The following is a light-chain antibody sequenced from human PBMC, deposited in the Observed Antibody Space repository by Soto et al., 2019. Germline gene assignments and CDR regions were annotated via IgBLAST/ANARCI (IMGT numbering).Light chain of an antibody. J-gene: IGLJ2*01. V-gene: IGLV2-14*01. CDR1: SSDVGGYNY. Sequence: QSVLTQPASVSGSPGQSITISCTGTSSDVGGYNYVSWYQQHPGKAPKLMIYEVSNRPSGVSNRFSGSKSGNTASLTISGLQAEDEADYYCSSYTSRSIVVFGGGTNLTVL. CDR2: EVS. CDR3: SSYTSRSIVV.